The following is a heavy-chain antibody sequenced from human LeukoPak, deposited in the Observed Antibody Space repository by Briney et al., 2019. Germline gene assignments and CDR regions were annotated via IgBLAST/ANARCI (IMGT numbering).Heavy chain of an antibody. CDR2: ICYSGST. Sequence: PSETLSLTCTVAGGSISTYYWRWIRQRPGKGREWSGSICYSGSTYYKPSLKSRVTISVDTSKNQFSLKLSSVTAADTAVYYCARVGFSSSWRGSYFAYCGQGTLVTVSS. D-gene: IGHD6-13*01. V-gene: IGHV4-59*12. CDR1: GGSISTYY. J-gene: IGHJ4*02. CDR3: ARVGFSSSWRGSYFAY.